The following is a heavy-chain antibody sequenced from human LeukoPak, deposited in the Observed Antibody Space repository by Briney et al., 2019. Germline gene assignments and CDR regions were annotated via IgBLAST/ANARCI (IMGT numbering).Heavy chain of an antibody. V-gene: IGHV3-23*01. Sequence: GGSLRLSCAASGFTFGSYAMSWVRQAPGKGLEWVSAISGSGGSTYYADSVKGRFTISRDNSKNTLYLQMNSLRAEDTAVYYCAKDLTIVVVDYQIDYWGQGTLVTVSS. D-gene: IGHD3-22*01. CDR2: ISGSGGST. CDR3: AKDLTIVVVDYQIDY. J-gene: IGHJ4*02. CDR1: GFTFGSYA.